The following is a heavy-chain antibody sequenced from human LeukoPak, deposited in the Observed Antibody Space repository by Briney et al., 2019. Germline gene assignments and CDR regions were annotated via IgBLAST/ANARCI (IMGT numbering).Heavy chain of an antibody. CDR3: AKGSGSGWYGWFAP. Sequence: GESLRLSCAAPGFTFSNYAMSWVRQAPGKGLEWVSSIDASGGATYYADSVKGRFTISRDNSKNTFYLQMNSLRAEDTAVYSCAKGSGSGWYGWFAPWGQGTLVTVSS. J-gene: IGHJ5*02. CDR2: IDASGGAT. D-gene: IGHD6-19*01. V-gene: IGHV3-23*01. CDR1: GFTFSNYA.